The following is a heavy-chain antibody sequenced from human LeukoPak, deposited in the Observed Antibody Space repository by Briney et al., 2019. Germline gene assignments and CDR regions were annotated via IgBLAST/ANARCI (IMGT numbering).Heavy chain of an antibody. D-gene: IGHD5-24*01. CDR1: GGTFSSYA. CDR2: IIPIFGTA. V-gene: IGHV1-69*06. CDR3: ARGGRDGYNYFDY. Sequence: SVKVSCEASGGTFSSYAISWVRQAPGQGLEWMGGIIPIFGTANYAQKFQGRVTITADKSTSTAYMELSSLRSEDTAVYYCARGGRDGYNYFDYWGQGTLVTVSS. J-gene: IGHJ4*02.